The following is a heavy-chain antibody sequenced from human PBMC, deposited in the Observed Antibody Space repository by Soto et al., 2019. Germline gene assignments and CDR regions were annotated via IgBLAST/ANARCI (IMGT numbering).Heavy chain of an antibody. CDR2: IGVGNADT. J-gene: IGHJ3*02. CDR1: RFTFIIYA. V-gene: IGHV3-23*01. CDR3: AKDRMNHNSVWDPFDI. Sequence: GGSLKLSIASSRFTFIIYAMSWVRQAPWKGLECVSGIGVGNADTYYADSVKGRFTISRDNSKSTLSLQMNGLRAEDTAVYYCAKDRMNHNSVWDPFDIWGQGTMVTVSS. D-gene: IGHD2-15*01.